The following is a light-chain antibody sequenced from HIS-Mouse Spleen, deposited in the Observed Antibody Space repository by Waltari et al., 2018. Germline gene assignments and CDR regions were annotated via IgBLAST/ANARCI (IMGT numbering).Light chain of an antibody. J-gene: IGLJ2*01. CDR3: YSTDSSGNHRV. Sequence: SYELTQPPSVSVSPGQTARITCSGDALPKKYAYWYQQKSGQAPVPVIYVDHKRPSGIPERFSGSSSGTMATLAISGAQVEDEADYYCYSTDSSGNHRVFGGGTKLTVL. CDR1: ALPKKY. CDR2: VDH. V-gene: IGLV3-10*01.